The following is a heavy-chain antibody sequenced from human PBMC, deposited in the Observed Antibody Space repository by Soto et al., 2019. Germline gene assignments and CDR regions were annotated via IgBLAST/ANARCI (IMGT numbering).Heavy chain of an antibody. D-gene: IGHD3-3*01. V-gene: IGHV4-38-2*01. Sequence: SETLSLTCAVSGFSISSGNHRGWIRPPPGKGLEWIGNIFHSGTTYYNPALKSRVTISVATSKNQFSVTLSSVAAADTAVYYCARVTYDSADYWGQGALVTVS. CDR2: IFHSGTT. J-gene: IGHJ4*02. CDR1: GFSISSGNH. CDR3: ARVTYDSADY.